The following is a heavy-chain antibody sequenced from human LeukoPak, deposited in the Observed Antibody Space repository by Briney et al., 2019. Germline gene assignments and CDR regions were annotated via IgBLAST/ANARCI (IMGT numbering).Heavy chain of an antibody. CDR2: INHSGST. J-gene: IGHJ4*02. Sequence: PSETLSLTCAVYGESFSGYYWTWIRRPPGKGLEWIGEINHSGSTNYNPSLKSRVTISLDTSKNQFSLRLSAVTAADTAMYYCARGYRVVGATRPLYYFDYWGQGTLVTVSS. CDR3: ARGYRVVGATRPLYYFDY. CDR1: GESFSGYY. V-gene: IGHV4-34*01. D-gene: IGHD1-26*01.